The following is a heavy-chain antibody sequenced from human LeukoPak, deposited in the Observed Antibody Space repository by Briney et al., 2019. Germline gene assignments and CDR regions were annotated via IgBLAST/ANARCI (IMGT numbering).Heavy chain of an antibody. Sequence: GGSLRLSCAASGFTSSSFAMNWVRQAPGKGLEWVGRIKSNPDGGTTDYAAVVKGRFTISRDDSRNTLYLQMNSLKSEDTAVYYCTLIEAAGSIDNWGQGTLVTVSS. CDR3: TLIEAAGSIDN. CDR1: GFTSSSFA. D-gene: IGHD6-13*01. CDR2: IKSNPDGGTT. V-gene: IGHV3-15*01. J-gene: IGHJ4*02.